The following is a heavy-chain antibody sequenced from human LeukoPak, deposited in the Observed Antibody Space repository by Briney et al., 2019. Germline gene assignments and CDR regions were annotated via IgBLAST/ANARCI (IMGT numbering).Heavy chain of an antibody. J-gene: IGHJ4*02. V-gene: IGHV3-21*01. D-gene: IGHD3-3*01. Sequence: GASLRLSCVASGFTFSNYAMNWVRQAPGKGLEWVSSISSSSSYIYYADSVKGRFTISRDNAKNSLYLQMNSLRAEDTAVYYCARDLHDDYGDYWGQGTLVTVSS. CDR1: GFTFSNYA. CDR3: ARDLHDDYGDY. CDR2: ISSSSSYI.